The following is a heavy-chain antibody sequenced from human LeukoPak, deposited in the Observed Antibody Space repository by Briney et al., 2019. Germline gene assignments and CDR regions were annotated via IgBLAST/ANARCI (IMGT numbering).Heavy chain of an antibody. J-gene: IGHJ3*02. CDR2: LSGSGRYT. CDR1: RFTLSNYV. Sequence: GGSLRLSCTASRFTLSNYVMSWVRQAPGKGLEWVSSLSGSGRYTYYADSVQGRFSISRDNSKTTLYLQMNSLRAEDTAVYYCAKTVSGNPACDAFDIWGQGTMVAVSS. D-gene: IGHD1-26*01. V-gene: IGHV3-23*01. CDR3: AKTVSGNPACDAFDI.